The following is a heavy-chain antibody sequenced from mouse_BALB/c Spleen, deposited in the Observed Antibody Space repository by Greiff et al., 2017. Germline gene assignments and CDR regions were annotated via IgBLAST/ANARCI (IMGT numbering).Heavy chain of an antibody. Sequence: DVMLVESGGGLVQPGGSRKLSCAASGFTFSSFGMHWVRQAPEKGLEWVAYISSGSSTIYYADTVTGRFTISRDNPKNTLFLQMTSLRSEDTAMYYCARSPYYYGAWCAYWGQGTLVTVSA. CDR2: ISSGSSTI. CDR1: GFTFSSFG. J-gene: IGHJ3*01. D-gene: IGHD1-1*01. V-gene: IGHV5-17*02. CDR3: ARSPYYYGAWCAY.